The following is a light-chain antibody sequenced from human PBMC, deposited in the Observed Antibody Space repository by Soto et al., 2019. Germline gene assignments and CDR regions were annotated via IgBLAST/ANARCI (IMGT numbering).Light chain of an antibody. CDR2: GAS. CDR1: QSVSSSY. CDR3: QHYGSSPEA. V-gene: IGKV3-20*01. Sequence: IGSSQSPGTLSLSPGERATLSCRASQSVSSSYLAWYQQKPGQAPRLLIYGASSRPSGIPDRFSGSGSGTDFTLTISRLEPEDFAVYYCQHYGSSPEAFGQGTKVDIK. J-gene: IGKJ1*01.